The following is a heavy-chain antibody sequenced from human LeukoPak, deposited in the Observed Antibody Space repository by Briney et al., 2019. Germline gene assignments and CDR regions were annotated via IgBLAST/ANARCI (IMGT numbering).Heavy chain of an antibody. CDR3: ARLRELATLHDAFDI. D-gene: IGHD5-24*01. CDR2: IYYSGST. J-gene: IGHJ3*02. CDR1: GGSISTYY. Sequence: SETLSLTCTVSGGSISTYYWNWIRQPPGKGLEWIGYIYYSGSTNYNPSLKSRVTISVDTSKNQLSLKLSSVTAADTAVYYCARLRELATLHDAFDIWGQGTMVTVSS. V-gene: IGHV4-59*08.